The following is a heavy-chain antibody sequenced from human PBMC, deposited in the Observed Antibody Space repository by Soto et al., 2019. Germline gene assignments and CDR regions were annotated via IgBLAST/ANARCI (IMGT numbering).Heavy chain of an antibody. CDR2: TYGTGSTT. V-gene: IGHV3-23*01. J-gene: IGHJ5*02. CDR1: GFIFSNYA. D-gene: IGHD3-3*01. CDR3: AKTSRSGYYSWLDT. Sequence: GGSLRLSCEASGFIFSNYAMTWVRQAPGKGLEWVSATYGTGSTTYYADSVKGRFTISRDNSNNTLYLEVNSLRAEDTARYSCAKTSRSGYYSWLDTWGQGTVVTVSS.